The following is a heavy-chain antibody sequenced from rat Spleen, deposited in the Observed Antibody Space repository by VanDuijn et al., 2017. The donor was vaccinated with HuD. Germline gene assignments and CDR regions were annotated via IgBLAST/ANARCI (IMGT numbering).Heavy chain of an antibody. CDR1: GFSLTSYN. V-gene: IGHV2-41*01. Sequence: QVQLKESGPGLVQPSQTLSLTCTVAGFSLTSYNVHWVRQPPGKGLEWMGVIWNTGGTRYNSALKSRLSISKDTSKSQVFLKMNSLQTEDTATYYCARDPGYDGTYYYGVMDAWGQGASVTVSS. D-gene: IGHD1-12*02. CDR3: ARDPGYDGTYYYGVMDA. J-gene: IGHJ4*01. CDR2: IWNTGGT.